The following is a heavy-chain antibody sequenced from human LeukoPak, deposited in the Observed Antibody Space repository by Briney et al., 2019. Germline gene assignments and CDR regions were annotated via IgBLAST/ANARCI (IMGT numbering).Heavy chain of an antibody. CDR3: ARHSTMALTDFDY. Sequence: SETLSITCTVSGGSISSSSYYWGWIRQPPGKGLEWIGSIYYSGSTYYNPSLKSRVTISVDTSKNQFSLKLSSVTAADTAVYYCARHSTMALTDFDYWGQGTLVTVSS. V-gene: IGHV4-39*01. D-gene: IGHD3-10*01. CDR2: IYYSGST. J-gene: IGHJ4*02. CDR1: GGSISSSSYY.